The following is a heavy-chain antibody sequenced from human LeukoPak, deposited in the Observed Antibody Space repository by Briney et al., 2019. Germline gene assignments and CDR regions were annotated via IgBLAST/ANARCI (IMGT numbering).Heavy chain of an antibody. D-gene: IGHD3-9*01. Sequence: SETLSLTCAVYGVSFSGYYWSWIRQPPGKGLEWIGEINQSGSTNYNPSLKSRVTISVDTSKDQFTLKLSSVTAADTAVYYCARCPPLRYFDWLLCDYWGQGTLVTVSS. CDR2: INQSGST. V-gene: IGHV4-34*01. J-gene: IGHJ4*02. CDR1: GVSFSGYY. CDR3: ARCPPLRYFDWLLCDY.